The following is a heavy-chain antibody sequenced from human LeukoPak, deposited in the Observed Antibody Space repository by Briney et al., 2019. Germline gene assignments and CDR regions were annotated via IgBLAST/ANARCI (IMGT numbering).Heavy chain of an antibody. CDR1: GFTFSDYA. V-gene: IGHV3-49*04. CDR3: TRDRYYDFWSGYNYYFDY. D-gene: IGHD3-3*01. Sequence: TGGSLRLSCTTSGFTFSDYAMSWVRQAPGKGLEWVAFIRSKTYAGTTEYAASVRGRFTFSRDDSKSLAYLQMNSLKTEDTAVYYCTRDRYYDFWSGYNYYFDYWGQGTLVTVSS. J-gene: IGHJ4*02. CDR2: IRSKTYAGTT.